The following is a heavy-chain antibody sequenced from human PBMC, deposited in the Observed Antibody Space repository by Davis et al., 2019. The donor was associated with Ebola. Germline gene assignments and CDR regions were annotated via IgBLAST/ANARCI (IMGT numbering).Heavy chain of an antibody. V-gene: IGHV1-3*01. Sequence: ASVKVSCKASGYTFTSYAMHWVRQAPGQRLEWMGWINAGNGNTKYSQKFQGRVTITRDTSTRTAYMELSRLRSDDTAVYYCAKRGEVWLANDYWGQGTLVSVSS. CDR1: GYTFTSYA. D-gene: IGHD6-19*01. CDR3: AKRGEVWLANDY. CDR2: INAGNGNT. J-gene: IGHJ4*02.